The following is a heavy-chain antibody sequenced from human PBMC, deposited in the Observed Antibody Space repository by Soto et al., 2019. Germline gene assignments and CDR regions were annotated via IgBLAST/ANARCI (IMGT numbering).Heavy chain of an antibody. Sequence: GGSLRLSCAASGFTFSSYAMIWVRQAPGKGLEWVSAISGSGGSTYYADSVKGRFTISRDNSKNTLYLQMNSLRAEDTAVYYCASDYDSSGTTQGFFEYWGQGTLVTVSS. J-gene: IGHJ4*02. CDR2: ISGSGGST. V-gene: IGHV3-23*01. D-gene: IGHD3-22*01. CDR1: GFTFSSYA. CDR3: ASDYDSSGTTQGFFEY.